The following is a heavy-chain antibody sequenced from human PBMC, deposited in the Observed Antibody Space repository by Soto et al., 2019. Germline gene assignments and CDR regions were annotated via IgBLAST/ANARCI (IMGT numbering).Heavy chain of an antibody. J-gene: IGHJ6*02. D-gene: IGHD5-18*01. CDR2: IYYSGST. Sequence: XGTLDITCTVSGGSIKSNYWSGMRQPAGKGLEWIGYIYYSGSTNYSPSLKSRVTISVDTSKNQFSLKLSSVTAADTAVYYCARDLVDTAMVGGYYYYYGMDVWGQGTTVTVSS. CDR1: GGSIKSNY. CDR3: ARDLVDTAMVGGYYYYYGMDV. V-gene: IGHV4-59*01.